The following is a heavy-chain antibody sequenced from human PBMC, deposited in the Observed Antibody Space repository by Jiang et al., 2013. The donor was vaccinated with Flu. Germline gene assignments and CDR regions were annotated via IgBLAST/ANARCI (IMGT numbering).Heavy chain of an antibody. V-gene: IGHV4-59*08. CDR2: IYYSGIT. CDR1: GGAISNHY. D-gene: IGHD4-23*01. CDR3: ARHGHYGGHIDY. Sequence: GSGLVKPSETLSLICTVSGGAISNHYWSWIRQTPGKGLEWIGYIYYSGITNYNPSLRSRVTITGDTSKTQFSLKLNSVTAADTAVYYCARHGHYGGHIDY. J-gene: IGHJ4*01.